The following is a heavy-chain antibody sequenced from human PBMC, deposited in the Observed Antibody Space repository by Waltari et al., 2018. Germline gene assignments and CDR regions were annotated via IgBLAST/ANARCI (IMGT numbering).Heavy chain of an antibody. CDR1: GGSISSHY. CDR3: ARAFRHWFDP. CDR2: IYYSGST. J-gene: IGHJ5*02. V-gene: IGHV4-59*11. Sequence: QVQLQESGPGLVKPSETLSLTCTVSGGSISSHYWSWIRQPPGKGLEWIGYIYYSGSTNYNPSLKSRVTISVDTSKNQFSLKLSSVTAADTAVYYCARAFRHWFDPWGQGTLVTVSS.